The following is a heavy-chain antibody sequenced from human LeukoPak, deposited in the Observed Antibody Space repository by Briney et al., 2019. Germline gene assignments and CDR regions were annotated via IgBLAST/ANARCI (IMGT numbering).Heavy chain of an antibody. CDR1: GFTFSTFA. CDR3: ARGGAGDEGYDYYYMDV. J-gene: IGHJ6*03. CDR2: ISRIGSTM. Sequence: SGGSLRLSCAASGFTFSTFAMISVRQAPGKGLEWVSYISRIGSTMYYADSVKGRFTISRDNAKNSLYLQMNSLRAEDTAVYYCARGGAGDEGYDYYYMDVWGKGTTVTISS. V-gene: IGHV3-48*04. D-gene: IGHD2-21*02.